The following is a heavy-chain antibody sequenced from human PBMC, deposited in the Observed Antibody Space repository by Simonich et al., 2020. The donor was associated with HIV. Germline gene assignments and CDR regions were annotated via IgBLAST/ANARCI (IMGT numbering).Heavy chain of an antibody. CDR3: ARDVDC. V-gene: IGHV1-2*06. J-gene: IGHJ4*02. CDR2: INPNSGGT. CDR1: GYTFTTYY. Sequence: QVQLVQSGAEVKKPGASVKVSCKASGYTFTTYYLDWVRQAPGQGLEWMGRINPNSGGTNYAQKFQGRVTMTRDTTISTAYMELSSLRSDDTAIYYCARDVDCWGQGTLVTVSS.